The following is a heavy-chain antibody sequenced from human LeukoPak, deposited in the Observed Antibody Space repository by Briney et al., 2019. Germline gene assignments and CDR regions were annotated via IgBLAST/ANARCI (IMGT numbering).Heavy chain of an antibody. D-gene: IGHD3-22*01. CDR3: ARDQITIYYDDRDYGDGFDY. V-gene: IGHV1-2*02. CDR2: LNPNSGGT. Sequence: VASVKVSCKASGYTFTGYDLHWVRQAPGQGLEWMGWLNPNSGGTRYSPKFQDKVTMTRVPSISKAYMELSSLRSDDTAVYYCARDQITIYYDDRDYGDGFDYWGQGTLVTVSS. CDR1: GYTFTGYD. J-gene: IGHJ4*02.